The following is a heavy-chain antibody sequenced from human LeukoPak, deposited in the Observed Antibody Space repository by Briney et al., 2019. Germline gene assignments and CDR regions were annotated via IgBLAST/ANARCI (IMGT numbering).Heavy chain of an antibody. J-gene: IGHJ4*02. CDR1: GFTFSGYS. Sequence: GGSLRLSCAASGFTFSGYSMNWVRQAPGKGLEWVSIIYGGGSTYYADSVKGRFTVSRDNSKNTLYLQMNSLRGEDTAVYYCARDHNDDYVDYWGQGTLVTVSS. CDR2: IYGGGST. D-gene: IGHD1-1*01. CDR3: ARDHNDDYVDY. V-gene: IGHV3-53*01.